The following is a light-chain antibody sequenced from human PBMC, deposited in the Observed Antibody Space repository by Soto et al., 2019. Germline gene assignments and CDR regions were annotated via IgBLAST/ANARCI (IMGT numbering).Light chain of an antibody. CDR3: QQFKSYPLT. CDR1: QGISSA. Sequence: ALQLTQSPSSLSASVGDRVSITCRASQGISSALAWYQQKPGKAPKLLIFDASSLESGVPSRFSGSGSGTDFTLTISSLQPEDFTSYYCQQFKSYPLTFGQGTRLEIK. CDR2: DAS. V-gene: IGKV1-13*02. J-gene: IGKJ5*01.